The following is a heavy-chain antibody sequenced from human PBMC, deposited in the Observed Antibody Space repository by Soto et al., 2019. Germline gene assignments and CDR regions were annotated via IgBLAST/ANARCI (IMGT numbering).Heavy chain of an antibody. CDR3: AKDSLRRGLMVYGSDY. J-gene: IGHJ4*02. Sequence: PGGSLRLSCSASGFTFSSYGMHWVRQAPGKGLEWVSAISGSGGSTYYADSVKGRFTISRDNSKNTLYLQMNSLRAEDTAVYYCAKDSLRRGLMVYGSDYWGQGTLVTVSS. V-gene: IGHV3-23*01. CDR1: GFTFSSYG. D-gene: IGHD2-8*01. CDR2: ISGSGGST.